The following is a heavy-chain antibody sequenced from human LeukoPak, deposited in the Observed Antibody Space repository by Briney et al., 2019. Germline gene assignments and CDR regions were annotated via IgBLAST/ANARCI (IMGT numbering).Heavy chain of an antibody. V-gene: IGHV4-39*07. CDR1: GGSISSSSYY. CDR2: IYYSGST. Sequence: PSETLSLTCTVSGGSISSSSYYWGWIRQPPGKGVEWIGSIYYSGSTYYNPARKRRITITVETSNNQFSLKLSSVTAADTAVYYCMRGGAPVAFDIWGQGTMVTVSS. D-gene: IGHD3-16*01. CDR3: MRGGAPVAFDI. J-gene: IGHJ3*02.